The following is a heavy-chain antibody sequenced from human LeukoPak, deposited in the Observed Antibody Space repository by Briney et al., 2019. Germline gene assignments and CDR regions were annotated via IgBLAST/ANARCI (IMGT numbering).Heavy chain of an antibody. V-gene: IGHV3-30*02. D-gene: IGHD2-2*01. CDR2: IRYDGSNK. CDR3: ARGCSSTSCYADFDY. J-gene: IGHJ4*02. CDR1: GFTFSSYG. Sequence: GGSLRLSCAASGFTFSSYGMHWVRQAPGKGLEWVAFIRYDGSNKYYADSVKGRFTISRDNSKNTLYLQMNSLRAEDTAVYYCARGCSSTSCYADFDYWGQGTLVTVSS.